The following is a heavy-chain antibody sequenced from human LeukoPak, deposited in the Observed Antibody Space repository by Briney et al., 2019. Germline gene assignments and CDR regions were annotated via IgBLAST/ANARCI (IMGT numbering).Heavy chain of an antibody. CDR1: GFTFSSYW. D-gene: IGHD1-26*01. CDR2: INGDGSTT. V-gene: IGHV3-74*01. CDR3: ATSVGAPHYFDF. J-gene: IGHJ4*02. Sequence: GGSLRLSCAASGFTFSSYWMHWVRQAPEKGLVWVSRINGDGSTTTYADSVKGRFTISRDNAKNTLFLQMNSLRAEDTAVYYCATSVGAPHYFDFWGQGTLVTVSS.